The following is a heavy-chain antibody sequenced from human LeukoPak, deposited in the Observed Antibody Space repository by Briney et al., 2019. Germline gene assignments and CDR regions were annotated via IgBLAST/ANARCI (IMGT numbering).Heavy chain of an antibody. Sequence: GGSLRLSCAASGFTFSSYGMHWVRQAPGKGLEWAAVIWYDGSNKYYADSVKGRFTISRDNSKNTLYLQMNSLRAEDTAVYYCAKDQLWFGELLAFFDYWGQGTLVTVSS. D-gene: IGHD3-10*01. CDR1: GFTFSSYG. J-gene: IGHJ4*02. CDR2: IWYDGSNK. V-gene: IGHV3-33*06. CDR3: AKDQLWFGELLAFFDY.